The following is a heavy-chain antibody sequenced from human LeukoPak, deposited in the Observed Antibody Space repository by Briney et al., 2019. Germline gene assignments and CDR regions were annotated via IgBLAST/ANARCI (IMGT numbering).Heavy chain of an antibody. V-gene: IGHV3-11*04. CDR1: GFTFSDYY. D-gene: IGHD2-15*01. Sequence: GGSLRLSCAASGFTFSDYYMSWIRQAQGKGLEWVSYISSSGSTIYYADSVKGRFTIPRDNAKNSLYLQMNSLRGEDTAVYYCAREEAANPYDYWGQGTLVTVSS. CDR3: AREEAANPYDY. J-gene: IGHJ4*02. CDR2: ISSSGSTI.